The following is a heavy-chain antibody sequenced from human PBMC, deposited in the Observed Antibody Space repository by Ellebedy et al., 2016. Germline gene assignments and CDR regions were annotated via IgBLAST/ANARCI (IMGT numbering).Heavy chain of an antibody. CDR2: IYNSGNT. J-gene: IGHJ6*02. V-gene: IGHV4-31*03. CDR3: ARDKRDDYGDRAYYQYYGMDV. CDR1: GGSISSGDYY. D-gene: IGHD4-17*01. Sequence: SETLSLTXTVSGGSISSGDYYWNWIRQLPGKGLEWIGYIYNSGNTHYTPSLKTRVTISADTSKNQFSLKLSAVTAADTAVYYCARDKRDDYGDRAYYQYYGMDVWGQGTTVTVSS.